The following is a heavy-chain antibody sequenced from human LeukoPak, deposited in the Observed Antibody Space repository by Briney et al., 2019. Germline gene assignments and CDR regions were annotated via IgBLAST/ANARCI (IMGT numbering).Heavy chain of an antibody. CDR1: GASISSLY. CDR2: ISNSGSP. V-gene: IGHV4-59*01. CDR3: ASDIRLLGN. J-gene: IGHJ4*02. D-gene: IGHD6-25*01. Sequence: PSETLSLTCTGSGASISSLYWGWIRQPPGRGLEWIGFISNSGSPTYNPSLNSRVTISLDTSKNQFSLKVNYATAADTAVYYCASDIRLLGNWDQGTLVTVSS.